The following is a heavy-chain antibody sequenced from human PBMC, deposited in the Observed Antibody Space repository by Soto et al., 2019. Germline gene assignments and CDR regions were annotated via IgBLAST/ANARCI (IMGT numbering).Heavy chain of an antibody. J-gene: IGHJ6*02. Sequence: PGGSLRLSCAASGFTFSSYGMHWVRQAPGKGLEWVAVISYDGSNKYYADSVKGRFTISRDNSKNTLYLQMNSLRAEDTAVYYCARDCGEALGCHYYYGMDVWGQGTTVTVSS. CDR1: GFTFSSYG. V-gene: IGHV3-30*03. CDR2: ISYDGSNK. D-gene: IGHD2-21*01. CDR3: ARDCGEALGCHYYYGMDV.